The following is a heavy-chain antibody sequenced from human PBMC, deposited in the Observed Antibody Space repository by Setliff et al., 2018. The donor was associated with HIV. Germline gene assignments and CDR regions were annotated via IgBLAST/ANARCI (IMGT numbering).Heavy chain of an antibody. J-gene: IGHJ6*03. CDR3: ASGPLFGHQYYPYHYLDV. V-gene: IGHV1-3*03. CDR1: GYTFRTYG. CDR2: INTANGNT. Sequence: ASVKVSCKASGYTFRTYGIHWMRQAPGQRLEYLGWINTANGNTKYSQYLQGRVSITSDTSASTSYMELSSLRSQDMAVYYCASGPLFGHQYYPYHYLDVWGKGTTVTVSS. D-gene: IGHD3-3*01.